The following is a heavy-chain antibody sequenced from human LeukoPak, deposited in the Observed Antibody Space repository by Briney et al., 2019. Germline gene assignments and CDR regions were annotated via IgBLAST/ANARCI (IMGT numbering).Heavy chain of an antibody. J-gene: IGHJ4*02. CDR1: GFTFSNYI. D-gene: IGHD6-19*01. CDR3: AKVKAVAGPFDY. CDR2: ILENGSYQ. V-gene: IGHV3-30*04. Sequence: PGGSLRLSCAASGFTFSNYIMHWVRQAPGKGLDWVAVILENGSYQYYADSVKGRFTISRDNSKNTLYLQMNSLRAEDTAVYYCAKVKAVAGPFDYWGQGTLVTVSS.